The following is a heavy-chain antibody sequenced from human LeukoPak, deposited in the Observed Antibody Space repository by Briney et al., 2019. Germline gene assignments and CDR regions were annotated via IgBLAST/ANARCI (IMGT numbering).Heavy chain of an antibody. J-gene: IGHJ3*02. CDR2: ISSSSSYI. V-gene: IGHV3-21*01. CDR1: GFTFSSYS. Sequence: PGGSLRLSCAASGFTFSSYSMNWVRQAPGKGLEWVSSISSSSSYIYYADSVKGRFTISRDNAKNSLYLQMNSLRAEDTAVYYCSLWFGELLGAFDIWGQGTMVTVSS. D-gene: IGHD3-10*01. CDR3: SLWFGELLGAFDI.